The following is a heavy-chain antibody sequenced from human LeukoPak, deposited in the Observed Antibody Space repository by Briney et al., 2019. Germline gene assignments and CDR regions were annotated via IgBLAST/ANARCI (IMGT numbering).Heavy chain of an antibody. CDR2: IYYSGST. J-gene: IGHJ6*03. Sequence: SQTLSLTCTVSGGSISSGGYYWSWIRQHPGKGLEWIGDIYYSGSTYYNPSRKSRVTISVDTSKNQFSLKLSSVTAADTAVYYCAREGITMVRGVIIKYYYYMDVWGKGTTVTVSS. CDR3: AREGITMVRGVIIKYYYYMDV. V-gene: IGHV4-31*03. CDR1: GGSISSGGYY. D-gene: IGHD3-10*01.